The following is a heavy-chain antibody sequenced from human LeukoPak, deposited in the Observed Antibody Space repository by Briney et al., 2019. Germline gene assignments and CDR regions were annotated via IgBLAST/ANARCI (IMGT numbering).Heavy chain of an antibody. J-gene: IGHJ4*02. CDR1: GFTFSNYG. Sequence: GRSLRLSCVASGFTFSNYGMNWVREAPCKGLEWVAIIWFDGSNIDYADSVKGRFTISRDNSKNTLFLQMNSLRAEDTAVYYCSRDHGDYSFDYWGQGTLVTVSS. V-gene: IGHV3-33*01. CDR2: IWFDGSNI. D-gene: IGHD4-17*01. CDR3: SRDHGDYSFDY.